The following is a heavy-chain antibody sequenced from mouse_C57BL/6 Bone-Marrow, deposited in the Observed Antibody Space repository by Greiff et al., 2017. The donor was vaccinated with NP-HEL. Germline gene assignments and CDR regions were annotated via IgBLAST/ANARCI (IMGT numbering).Heavy chain of an antibody. V-gene: IGHV1-64*01. CDR3: AREAYYRTPFAY. CDR1: GYTFTSYW. D-gene: IGHD2-14*01. J-gene: IGHJ3*01. Sequence: VQLQQPGAELVKPGASVKLSCKASGYTFTSYWMHWVKQRPGQGLEWIGMIHPNSGSTNYNEKFKSKATLTVDKSSSTAYMQLSSLTSEDSAVYYCAREAYYRTPFAYWGQGTLVTVSA. CDR2: IHPNSGST.